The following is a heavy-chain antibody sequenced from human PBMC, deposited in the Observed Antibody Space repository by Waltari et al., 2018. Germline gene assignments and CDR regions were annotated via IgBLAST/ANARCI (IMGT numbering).Heavy chain of an antibody. CDR3: ARYSSSWYNSGYFDY. D-gene: IGHD6-13*01. CDR2: INHSGST. V-gene: IGHV4-34*01. J-gene: IGHJ4*02. Sequence: QVQLQQWGAGLLKPSETLSLTCAVYGRSFSGYHWSWLLLAPGKGLEWIGEINHSGSTNYNPSLKSRVTISVDTSKNQFSLKLSSVTAADTAVYYCARYSSSWYNSGYFDYWGQGTLVTVSS. CDR1: GRSFSGYH.